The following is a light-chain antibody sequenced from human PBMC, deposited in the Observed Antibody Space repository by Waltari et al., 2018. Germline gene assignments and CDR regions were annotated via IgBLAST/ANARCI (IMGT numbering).Light chain of an antibody. CDR1: QSVNSY. CDR2: DAS. V-gene: IGKV3-11*01. J-gene: IGKJ5*01. CDR3: QQRFTWPSIT. Sequence: EIVLTQSPATLSLSPGERATLSCRTSQSVNSYLACYQHKPGQAPRLLIYDASNRATGIPARFSGSGSGTDFTLTISSLEPDDFALYYCQQRFTWPSITFGQGTRLEIK.